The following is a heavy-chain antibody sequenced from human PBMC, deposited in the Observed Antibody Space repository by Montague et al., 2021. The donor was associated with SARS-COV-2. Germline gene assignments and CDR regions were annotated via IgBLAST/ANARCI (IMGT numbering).Heavy chain of an antibody. CDR1: GTSITSYY. Sequence: SETLSLTCTVSGTSITSYYWNWIRQPPGKGLEWIGYISDSGSTNYSPSLKSRVTMSVDTSKNQMPLKLTSVTAADTAVYYCARGCLSYFGAGGHCYGMDVWGQGTTVTVSS. CDR3: ARGCLSYFGAGGHCYGMDV. CDR2: ISDSGST. J-gene: IGHJ6*02. V-gene: IGHV4-59*01. D-gene: IGHD3-10*01.